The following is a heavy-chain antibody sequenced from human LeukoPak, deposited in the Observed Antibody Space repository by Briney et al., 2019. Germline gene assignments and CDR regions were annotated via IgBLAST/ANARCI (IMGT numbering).Heavy chain of an antibody. Sequence: KPSETLSLTCTVSGGSISSSSYYWSWIRQPPGKGLEWIGYVYYSGSTNHNPSLNSRVTISVDTSKSQFSLKLTSVTAADTAVYYCARGGGSGRGNWFDPWGQGSLVIVSS. CDR1: GGSISSSSYY. V-gene: IGHV4-61*01. CDR3: ARGGGSGRGNWFDP. CDR2: VYYSGST. D-gene: IGHD3-10*01. J-gene: IGHJ5*02.